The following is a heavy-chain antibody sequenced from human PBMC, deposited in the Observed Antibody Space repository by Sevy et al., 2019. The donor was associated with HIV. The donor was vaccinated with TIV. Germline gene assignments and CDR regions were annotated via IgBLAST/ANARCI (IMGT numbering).Heavy chain of an antibody. CDR3: AKDGYYGSGSMDV. CDR1: GFTFSSYG. CDR2: ISYDGSNK. Sequence: GGSLRLSCAASGFTFSSYGMHWVRQAPGKGLERVAVISYDGSNKYYADSVKGRFTISRDNSKNTLYLQMNSLRAEDTAVYYCAKDGYYGSGSMDVWCQGTTVTVSS. D-gene: IGHD3-10*01. J-gene: IGHJ6*02. V-gene: IGHV3-30*18.